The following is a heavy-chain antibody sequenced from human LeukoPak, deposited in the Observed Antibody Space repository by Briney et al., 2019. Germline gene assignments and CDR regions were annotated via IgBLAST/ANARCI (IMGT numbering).Heavy chain of an antibody. CDR1: GFTFRRYG. D-gene: IGHD6-6*01. J-gene: IGHJ4*02. CDR2: ISGSGGNT. V-gene: IGHV3-23*01. Sequence: QPGGSLRLSCAASGFTFRRYGMSWVRQAPGKGLEWVSSISGSGGNTFYADSVKGRFTISRDNSKNTLYLQMNSLRVEDTAVYYCAKDVLQGSSSFHFWGQGTLVTVSS. CDR3: AKDVLQGSSSFHF.